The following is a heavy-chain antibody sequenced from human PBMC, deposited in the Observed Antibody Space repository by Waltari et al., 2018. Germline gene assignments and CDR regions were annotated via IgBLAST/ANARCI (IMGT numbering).Heavy chain of an antibody. CDR2: IKQDGSEK. Sequence: EVQLVESGGGLVQPGGSLSLSCAASGFTFGSYWMRWVRQAPGKGLEWVANIKQDGSEKYYVDSVKGRFTISRDNAKNSLYLQMNSLRAEDTAVYYCARTRIAARPSDYWGQGTLVTVSS. CDR3: ARTRIAARPSDY. CDR1: GFTFGSYW. V-gene: IGHV3-7*01. D-gene: IGHD6-6*01. J-gene: IGHJ4*02.